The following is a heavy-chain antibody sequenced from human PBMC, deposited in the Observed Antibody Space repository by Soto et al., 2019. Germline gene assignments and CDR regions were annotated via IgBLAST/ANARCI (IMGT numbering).Heavy chain of an antibody. Sequence: XGTLSLTFNVSGGSIGSYYWNWLRQPAGKGLEWIGYVYYTVSTNYNPSLDGRATISVDSSKNQVSLNLRSVTAADSATYYCARVITYHYGMDVWGQGITVTVPS. D-gene: IGHD3-16*01. CDR2: VYYTVST. CDR3: ARVITYHYGMDV. V-gene: IGHV4-59*01. CDR1: GGSIGSYY. J-gene: IGHJ6*02.